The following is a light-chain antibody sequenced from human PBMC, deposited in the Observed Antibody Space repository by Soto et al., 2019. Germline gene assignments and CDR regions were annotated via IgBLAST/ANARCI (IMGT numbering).Light chain of an antibody. J-gene: IGKJ1*01. CDR1: QSVSSSY. Sequence: EIVLTQSPGTLSLSPGEGATLSCRASQSVSSSYLAWYQQKPGQAPRLLIYGASSRATGIPDRFSGSGSGTEFTLTISRLEPEDFAVDYCQQYGSSRVTFGQGTKVEIK. CDR2: GAS. CDR3: QQYGSSRVT. V-gene: IGKV3-20*01.